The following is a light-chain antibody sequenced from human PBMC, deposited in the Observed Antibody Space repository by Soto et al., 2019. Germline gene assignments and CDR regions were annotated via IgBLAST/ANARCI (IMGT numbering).Light chain of an antibody. CDR1: SSDVGGYNY. CDR3: NSYTRASTLV. Sequence: QSALTQPASVSGSPGQSITISCTGTSSDVGGYNYVSWYQQHPDKAPKLLIYEVSNRPSGVSDRFSGSKSGNTASLTISGLQAEDEANYYCNSYTRASTLVFGGGTKVTVL. V-gene: IGLV2-14*01. J-gene: IGLJ2*01. CDR2: EVS.